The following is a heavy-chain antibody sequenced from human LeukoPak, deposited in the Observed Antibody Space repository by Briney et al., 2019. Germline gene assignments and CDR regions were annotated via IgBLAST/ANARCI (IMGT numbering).Heavy chain of an antibody. D-gene: IGHD3-3*01. Sequence: SETLSLTCAVSGGSISSGGYSWSWIRQPPGKGLEWIGYIYHSGSTYYNPSLKSRVTISVDTSKNQFSLKLSSVTAADTAVYYCARDELRFLGDYYGMDVWGQGTTVTVSS. CDR2: IYHSGST. CDR1: GGSISSGGYS. CDR3: ARDELRFLGDYYGMDV. V-gene: IGHV4-30-2*01. J-gene: IGHJ6*02.